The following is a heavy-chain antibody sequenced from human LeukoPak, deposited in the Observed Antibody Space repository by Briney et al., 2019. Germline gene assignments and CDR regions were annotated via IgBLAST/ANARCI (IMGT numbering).Heavy chain of an antibody. V-gene: IGHV4-39*01. Sequence: SETLSLTCAVSGASISSSNYYWGWVRQSPWKGLEWIGNIYSSGNTYYNASLKSRVTMYIDTSKNQFSLKLSSVTAADTAMYYCAKSNGYGLIDYWGQGTLVTVSS. CDR1: GASISSSNYY. J-gene: IGHJ4*02. D-gene: IGHD5-12*01. CDR3: AKSNGYGLIDY. CDR2: IYSSGNT.